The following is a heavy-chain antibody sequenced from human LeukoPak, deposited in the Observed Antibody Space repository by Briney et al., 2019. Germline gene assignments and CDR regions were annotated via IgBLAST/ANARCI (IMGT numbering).Heavy chain of an antibody. V-gene: IGHV1-2*02. Sequence: ASVKVSCKASGYTFTGYYMHWVRQAPGQGLEWMGWINPNSGGTNYAQKLQGRVTMTTDTSTSIAYMELRSLRSDDTAVYYCARVISTNLLWFGESYYYYMDVWGKGTTVTISS. CDR2: INPNSGGT. CDR3: ARVISTNLLWFGESYYYYMDV. CDR1: GYTFTGYY. D-gene: IGHD3-10*01. J-gene: IGHJ6*03.